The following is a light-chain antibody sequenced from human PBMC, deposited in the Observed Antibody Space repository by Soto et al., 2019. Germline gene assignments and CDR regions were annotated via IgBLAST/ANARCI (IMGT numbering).Light chain of an antibody. CDR3: AAWDDSLSGVV. J-gene: IGLJ2*01. Sequence: QSVLTQPPSASRTPGQRVTSSCSGTSSNIGNNYVCWYQQLPGTAPKLLIYRNNQRPSGVPDRFSGSKSGTSASLAISGLRSDDEADYYCAAWDDSLSGVVFGGGTKLTVL. V-gene: IGLV1-47*01. CDR2: RNN. CDR1: SSNIGNNY.